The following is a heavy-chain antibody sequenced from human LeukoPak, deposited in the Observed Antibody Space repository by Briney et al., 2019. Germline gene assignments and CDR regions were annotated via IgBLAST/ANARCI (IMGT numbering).Heavy chain of an antibody. CDR2: IYTSGST. CDR1: GGSISSGSYY. Sequence: PSETLSLTCTVSGGSISSGSYYWSWIRQPAGKGLEWIGRIYTSGSTNYNPSLKSRVTISVDTSKNQFSLKLSSVTAADTAVYYCARDRPERIAAAGQTFDYWGQGTLVTVSS. CDR3: ARDRPERIAAAGQTFDY. J-gene: IGHJ4*02. V-gene: IGHV4-61*02. D-gene: IGHD6-13*01.